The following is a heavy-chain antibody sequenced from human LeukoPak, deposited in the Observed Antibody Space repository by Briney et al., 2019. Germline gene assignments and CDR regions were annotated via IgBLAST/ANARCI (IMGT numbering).Heavy chain of an antibody. CDR2: IYPGDSDT. CDR1: GYSFTNYW. D-gene: IGHD3-3*01. J-gene: IGHJ4*02. CDR3: ARGGDFWSGFNNYYFDC. Sequence: GESLKISCKGSGYSFTNYWIGWVRQMPGKGLEWMGIIYPGDSDTRYSPSFQGQVTISADKSISTAYLQWSSLKASDTAMYYCARGGDFWSGFNNYYFDCWGQGILVTVSS. V-gene: IGHV5-51*01.